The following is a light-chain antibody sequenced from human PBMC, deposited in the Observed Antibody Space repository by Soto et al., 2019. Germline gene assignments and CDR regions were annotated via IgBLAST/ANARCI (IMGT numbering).Light chain of an antibody. Sequence: QSALTQPPSASGSPGQSVTISCTGTSSDVGGYNYVSWYQQHPGKVPKLMIYEVSKRPSGVPDRFSGSKSGNTASLTVSGLQDEDEADYYCSSYAGSNPTYVFGTGTKVTVL. V-gene: IGLV2-8*01. CDR1: SSDVGGYNY. CDR2: EVS. CDR3: SSYAGSNPTYV. J-gene: IGLJ1*01.